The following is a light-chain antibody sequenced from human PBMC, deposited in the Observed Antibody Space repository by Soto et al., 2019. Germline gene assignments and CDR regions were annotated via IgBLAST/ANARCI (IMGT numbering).Light chain of an antibody. Sequence: DIQMTQSPTSLSASVGDRVTITCRASQGIRNYVAWYQQIPGKAPKLLIYAASTLHSGVPSRFSGSGYGTDFTLTINGLQPEDVATYSCQKYSSVPVFGPGTKVEIK. CDR2: AAS. CDR3: QKYSSVPV. V-gene: IGKV1-27*01. J-gene: IGKJ3*01. CDR1: QGIRNY.